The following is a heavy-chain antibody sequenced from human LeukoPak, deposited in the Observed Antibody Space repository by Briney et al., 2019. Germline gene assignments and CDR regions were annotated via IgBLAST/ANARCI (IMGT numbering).Heavy chain of an antibody. Sequence: PSETLSLTCTVSGGSISRSSYYWGWIRQPPGKGLEWIGSIYYSGGTSYTPSLKRRVTISVDTSKTQFSLTLSSVTAADTAGYYCARGTSRYQLAYNWFDPWGQGTLVTASS. D-gene: IGHD2-2*01. CDR1: GGSISRSSYY. V-gene: IGHV4-39*07. J-gene: IGHJ5*02. CDR2: IYYSGGT. CDR3: ARGTSRYQLAYNWFDP.